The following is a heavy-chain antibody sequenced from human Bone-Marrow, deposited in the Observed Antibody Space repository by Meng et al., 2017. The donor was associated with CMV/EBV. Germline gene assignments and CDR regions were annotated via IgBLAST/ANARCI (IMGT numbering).Heavy chain of an antibody. CDR2: IKQDGSEK. D-gene: IGHD3-16*01. CDR3: ARDTLNFDY. CDR1: RFTFSNYS. Sequence: GESLKISCAASRFTFSNYSMNWVRQAPGKGLEWVANIKQDGSEKYYVDSVKGRFTISRDNAKNSLYLQMNSLRAEDTAVYYCARDTLNFDYWGQGTLVTVSS. J-gene: IGHJ4*02. V-gene: IGHV3-7*01.